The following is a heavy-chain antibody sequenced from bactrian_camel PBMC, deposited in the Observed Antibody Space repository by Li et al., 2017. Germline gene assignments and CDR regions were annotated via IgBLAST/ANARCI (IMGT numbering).Heavy chain of an antibody. D-gene: IGHD7*01. V-gene: IGHV3S60*01. CDR2: SAQYSDAS. CDR3: QARNFRSTGVHCSFSSY. CDR1: GFTFDGFD. J-gene: IGHJ4*01. Sequence: HVQLVESGGDSVQAGASLRLSCSASGFTFDGFDTAWYRQTQGNDCELIASSAQYSDASWTPASVKGRFTFSRDSAKITGYLQMNSLKPEDTAMYYCQARNFRSTGVHCSFSSYWGQGTQVTVS.